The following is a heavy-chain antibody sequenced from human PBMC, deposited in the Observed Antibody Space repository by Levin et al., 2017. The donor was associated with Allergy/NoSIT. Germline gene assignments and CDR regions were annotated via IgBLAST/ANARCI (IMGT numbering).Heavy chain of an antibody. Sequence: GGSLRLSCAASGFTFSTHEMNWVRQAPGKGLEWVSFISTGGNTRYYAYSVKGLFTISADTANNSLFLQMSILRAEDTAVYYCARSGDNAGSGTYHDSWGQGTLVTVSS. D-gene: IGHD3-10*01. CDR3: ARSGDNAGSGTYHDS. CDR2: ISTGGNTR. CDR1: GFTFSTHE. J-gene: IGHJ5*02. V-gene: IGHV3-48*03.